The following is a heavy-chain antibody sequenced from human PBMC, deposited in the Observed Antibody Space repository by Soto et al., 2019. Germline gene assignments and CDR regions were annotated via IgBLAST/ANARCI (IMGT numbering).Heavy chain of an antibody. CDR2: IGTDGNT. CDR1: GFTFNSYA. CDR3: VRKYPGTRPFDY. D-gene: IGHD2-2*01. J-gene: IGHJ4*01. V-gene: IGHV3-23*01. Sequence: GSLRLSCAASGFTFNSYAMNWVRQAPGKGLAWVSAIGTDGNTYYANSVKGRFTISRDNSRTTLYLQMNSLRVEATALYYCVRKYPGTRPFDYWGQGTLVTVSS.